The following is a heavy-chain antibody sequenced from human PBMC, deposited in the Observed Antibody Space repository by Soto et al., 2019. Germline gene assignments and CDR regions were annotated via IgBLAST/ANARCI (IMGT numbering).Heavy chain of an antibody. CDR1: GVTLIAFA. CDR2: TSFDGNKK. J-gene: IGHJ6*02. CDR3: GKDWCHQLLLHHDGMDV. Sequence: QVQLVESGGTVVQPGRSVRLSFAASGVTLIAFAIHWVRQAAGKGLQWLAVTSFDGNKKYYADSVKGRLTISRDNSKNTLYLHMNSLTSDDTAVYYCGKDWCHQLLLHHDGMDVWGQATKVTVS. D-gene: IGHD2-2*01. V-gene: IGHV3-30*18.